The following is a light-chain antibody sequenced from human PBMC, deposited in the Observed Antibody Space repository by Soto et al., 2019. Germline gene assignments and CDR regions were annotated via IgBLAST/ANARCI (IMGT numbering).Light chain of an antibody. Sequence: DIQMTQSPSTLSASVGDRVTITCRASQSLSSWLAWYQQKPGKAPKLLIYDASSLESGVPSRFSGSGSGTEFILTISSLQPDDFATYYCQQYNSYPWTFGQGTKWISN. V-gene: IGKV1-5*01. CDR2: DAS. CDR3: QQYNSYPWT. J-gene: IGKJ1*01. CDR1: QSLSSW.